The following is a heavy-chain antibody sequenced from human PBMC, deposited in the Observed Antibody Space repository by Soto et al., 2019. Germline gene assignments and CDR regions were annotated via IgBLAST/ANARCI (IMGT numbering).Heavy chain of an antibody. CDR1: GGSISSYY. CDR3: ARAHSSTWTSSGECFDP. J-gene: IGHJ5*02. Sequence: KPSETLSLTCTVSGGSISSYYWSWVRQPPGKGLEWIGYIYYSGSTNYNPPLKSRVTTSVDTSKNQLSLKLSSETAADTAVYYCARAHSSTWTSSGECFDPWGQGTLVTVSS. V-gene: IGHV4-59*01. CDR2: IYYSGST. D-gene: IGHD6-13*01.